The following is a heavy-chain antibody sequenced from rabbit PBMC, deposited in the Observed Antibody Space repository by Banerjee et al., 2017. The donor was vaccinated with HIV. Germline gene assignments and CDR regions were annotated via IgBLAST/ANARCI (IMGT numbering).Heavy chain of an antibody. CDR1: GFTISSSYY. V-gene: IGHV1S45*01. CDR3: VRDAGDVLYGYVDLNL. D-gene: IGHD6-1*01. CDR2: IYAGSSSA. Sequence: QEQLEESGGDLVKPGASLKLTCTASGFTISSSYYMCWVRQAPGKGLEWIGCIYAGSSSAYYASWAKGRFTISKPSSTTVTLQMTSLTAAYTATYFCVRDAGDVLYGYVDLNLWGPGTLVT. J-gene: IGHJ4*01.